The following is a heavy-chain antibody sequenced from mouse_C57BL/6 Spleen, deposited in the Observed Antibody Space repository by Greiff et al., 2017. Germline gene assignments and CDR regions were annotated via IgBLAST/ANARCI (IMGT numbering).Heavy chain of an antibody. Sequence: VQLQQSGPELVKPGASVKISCKASGYSFTGYYMNWVKQSPEKSLEWIGEINPSTGGTTYNQKFKAKATLTVDKSSSTAYMQLKSLTSEDSAVYYCARYYYDYLDYWGQGTTLTVSS. D-gene: IGHD2-4*01. V-gene: IGHV1-42*01. CDR2: INPSTGGT. J-gene: IGHJ2*01. CDR1: GYSFTGYY. CDR3: ARYYYDYLDY.